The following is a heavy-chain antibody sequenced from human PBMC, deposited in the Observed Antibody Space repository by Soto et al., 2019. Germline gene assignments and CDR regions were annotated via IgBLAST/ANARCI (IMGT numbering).Heavy chain of an antibody. CDR3: AVEWLVSDGNDAFDI. J-gene: IGHJ3*02. CDR1: GYTFTSYA. CDR2: INAGNGNT. V-gene: IGHV1-3*01. D-gene: IGHD6-19*01. Sequence: GASVKVSCKASGYTFTSYAMHWVRQAPGQRLEWMGWINAGNGNTKYSQKFQGRVTITRDTSASTAYMELSSLRSEDTAVYYCAVEWLVSDGNDAFDIWGQGTMVTVSS.